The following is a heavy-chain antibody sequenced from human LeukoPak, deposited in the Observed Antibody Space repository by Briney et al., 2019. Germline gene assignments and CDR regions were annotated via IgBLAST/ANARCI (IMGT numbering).Heavy chain of an antibody. CDR3: ARGSMVRGVRDFDY. CDR2: INPNSGGT. CDR1: GYIFTGYY. V-gene: IGHV1-2*02. J-gene: IGHJ4*02. D-gene: IGHD3-10*01. Sequence: GASVKVSCKASGYIFTGYYIHWVRQAPGQGPEWMGWINPNSGGTIYAQKFQGRVTMTRDTSISTAYMELSRLRSDDTAVYYCARGSMVRGVRDFDYWGQGTLVTVFS.